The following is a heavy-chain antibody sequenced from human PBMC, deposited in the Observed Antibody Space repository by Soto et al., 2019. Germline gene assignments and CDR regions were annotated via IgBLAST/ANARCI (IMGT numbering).Heavy chain of an antibody. CDR3: ARYHYGSGSYSAPCGRDV. CDR2: IIPFFGTV. D-gene: IGHD3-10*01. Sequence: QVQLVQSGAEVKKPGSSVKVSCTASGGIFNSYAFSWVRQAPGQGLEWMGGIIPFFGTVNYAQTFQGRVTXXAXXPTSTANMPLSSLRSEDTAVYYCARYHYGSGSYSAPCGRDVWGQGTTVTVSS. V-gene: IGHV1-69*12. J-gene: IGHJ6*02. CDR1: GGIFNSYA.